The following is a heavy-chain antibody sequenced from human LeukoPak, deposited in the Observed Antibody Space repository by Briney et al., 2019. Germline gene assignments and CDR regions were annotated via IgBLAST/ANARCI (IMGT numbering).Heavy chain of an antibody. J-gene: IGHJ3*01. CDR1: GFNLDDYA. V-gene: IGHV3-9*01. D-gene: IGHD3-9*01. Sequence: TGGSLRLSCLGSGFNLDDYAMHWVRQAPGKGLEWVSSISWDSGHQAYTDSVKGRFSISRDNDNNYLYLHMSSLRLEDTAFYYCIKDMGFDLLKDAFHVWGRGTLVTLSS. CDR2: ISWDSGHQ. CDR3: IKDMGFDLLKDAFHV.